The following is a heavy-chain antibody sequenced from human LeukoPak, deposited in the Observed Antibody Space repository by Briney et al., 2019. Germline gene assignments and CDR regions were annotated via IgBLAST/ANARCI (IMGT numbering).Heavy chain of an antibody. CDR1: GFTFSSTT. Sequence: GGSLRLPCVASGFTFSSTTMGWVRQAPGRGLEWVSSITAIDGRTYYADSARGRFTISRDNSKNTVYLQLNSLRAGDTAIYYCTKDRRGPAAGTWYFDSWGQGTLVTVPS. D-gene: IGHD6-13*01. V-gene: IGHV3-23*01. CDR3: TKDRRGPAAGTWYFDS. CDR2: ITAIDGRT. J-gene: IGHJ4*02.